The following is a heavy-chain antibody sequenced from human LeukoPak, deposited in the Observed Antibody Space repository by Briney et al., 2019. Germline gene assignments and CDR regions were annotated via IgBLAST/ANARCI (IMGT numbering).Heavy chain of an antibody. Sequence: SETLSLTCAVYGGSFSGYYWSWIRQPPGKGLEWIGEINHSGSTNYNPSLKSRVTISVDTSKNQFSLKLSSVTAADTAVYYCATLFPYYDYVWGNYPGRWFDYWGQGTLVTVSS. CDR1: GGSFSGYY. J-gene: IGHJ4*02. V-gene: IGHV4-34*01. CDR2: INHSGST. D-gene: IGHD3-16*01. CDR3: ATLFPYYDYVWGNYPGRWFDY.